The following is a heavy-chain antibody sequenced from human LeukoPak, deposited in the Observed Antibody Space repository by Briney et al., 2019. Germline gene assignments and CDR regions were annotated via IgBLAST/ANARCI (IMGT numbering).Heavy chain of an antibody. CDR1: GFTFSSCG. CDR2: ISYDGSDK. Sequence: PGGSLRLSCAASGFTFSSCGMHWVRQAPGKGLVWVAVISYDGSDKFYADSVKGRFTISRDNSKNTLYLQMNSLRAEDTAVYYCAKAKNSYGYWRAYYFDYWGQGTLVTVSS. J-gene: IGHJ4*02. V-gene: IGHV3-30*18. D-gene: IGHD5-18*01. CDR3: AKAKNSYGYWRAYYFDY.